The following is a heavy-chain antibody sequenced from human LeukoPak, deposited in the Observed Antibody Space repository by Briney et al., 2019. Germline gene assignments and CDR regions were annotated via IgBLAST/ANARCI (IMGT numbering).Heavy chain of an antibody. V-gene: IGHV1-24*01. D-gene: IGHD1-26*01. J-gene: IGHJ3*02. CDR1: GYTLTELS. CDR3: ARDPVGAGPTNAFDI. CDR2: FDPEDGET. Sequence: GASVNVSCKVSGYTLTELSMHWVRQAPGKGLEWMGGFDPEDGETIYAQKFQGRVTMTEDTSTDTAYMELSSLRSEDTAVYYCARDPVGAGPTNAFDIWGQGTMVTVSS.